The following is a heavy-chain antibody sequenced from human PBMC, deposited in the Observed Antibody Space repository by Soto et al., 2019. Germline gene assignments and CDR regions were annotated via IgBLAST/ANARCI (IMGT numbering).Heavy chain of an antibody. V-gene: IGHV4-34*01. CDR2: IKHSGSS. J-gene: IGHJ3*02. CDR3: ARGGSSDWQVALDI. Sequence: SETLALTCAVYAGSFSHYYWNWIRQSPGKGLEWIGKIKHSGSSNYNPSLRSRVSISVDMSKFQFSLRLTSVTAADTAVYYCARGGSSDWQVALDIWGQGTMVTVSS. D-gene: IGHD6-19*01. CDR1: AGSFSHYY.